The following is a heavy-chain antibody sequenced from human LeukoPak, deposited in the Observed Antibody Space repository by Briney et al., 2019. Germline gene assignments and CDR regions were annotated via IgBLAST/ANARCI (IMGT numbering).Heavy chain of an antibody. CDR2: INPNSGGT. Sequence: GASVKVSCKTSGYTFTGYYMHWVRQAPGQGLEWMGWINPNSGGTNYAQRFQGRVTMTRDTSISTAYVELSRLRSDDSAVYYCARYFYDSSGSSSDAYDIWGQGTMVTVSS. J-gene: IGHJ3*02. CDR3: ARYFYDSSGSSSDAYDI. V-gene: IGHV1-2*02. D-gene: IGHD3-22*01. CDR1: GYTFTGYY.